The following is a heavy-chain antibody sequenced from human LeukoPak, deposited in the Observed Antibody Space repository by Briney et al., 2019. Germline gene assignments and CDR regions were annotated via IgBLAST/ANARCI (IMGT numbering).Heavy chain of an antibody. CDR1: GFTFSSYA. J-gene: IGHJ6*03. CDR3: AKVESHRPWYYMDV. V-gene: IGHV3-23*01. CDR2: ISGSGGST. Sequence: GGSLRLSCAASGFTFSSYAMSWVRQAPGKGLEWVSAISGSGGSTYYADSVKGRFTISRDNSKNTLYLQMNSLRAEDTAVYYCAKVESHRPWYYMDVWGKGTTVTVSS.